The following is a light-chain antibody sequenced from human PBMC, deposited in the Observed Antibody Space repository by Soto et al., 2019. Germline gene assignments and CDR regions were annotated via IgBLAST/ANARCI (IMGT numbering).Light chain of an antibody. V-gene: IGLV2-8*01. J-gene: IGLJ2*01. CDR3: SSYAGYNNRLV. CDR2: EVS. Sequence: QSALTQPPSASGSPGQSVTISCTGTSSDVGGYSYVSWYQQHPGKAPKLMIYEVSKRPSGVPDRFFGSKSGNTASLTVSGLQAEDEAEAHCSSYAGYNNRLVFGGGTQLTVL. CDR1: SSDVGGYSY.